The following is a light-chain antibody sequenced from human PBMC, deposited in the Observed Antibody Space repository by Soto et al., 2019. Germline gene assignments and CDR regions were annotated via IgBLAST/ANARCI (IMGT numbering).Light chain of an antibody. CDR1: QTISSW. J-gene: IGKJ1*01. CDR2: KAS. CDR3: QQSYSNPGT. V-gene: IGKV1-5*03. Sequence: DIQMTESPSTLSGSVGDRVAITCRASQTISSWLAWYQQKPGKAPKILIYKASTLKSGVPSRFSGSGSGTEFTLPISSLQPEDFETYYCQQSYSNPGTFGQGTKVDIK.